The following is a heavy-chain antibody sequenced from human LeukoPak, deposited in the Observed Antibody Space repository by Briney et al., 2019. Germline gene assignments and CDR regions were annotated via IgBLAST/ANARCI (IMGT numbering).Heavy chain of an antibody. V-gene: IGHV3-43*02. CDR3: AKDSPYDSSGYSFDY. Sequence: GGSLRLSCAASGFTFDDYAMHWVRQAPGKGLEWVSLISGDGGSTYYADSVKGRFTISSDNSKNSLYLQMNSLRTEDTALYYCAKDSPYDSSGYSFDYWGQGTLVTVSS. CDR2: ISGDGGST. CDR1: GFTFDDYA. J-gene: IGHJ4*02. D-gene: IGHD3-22*01.